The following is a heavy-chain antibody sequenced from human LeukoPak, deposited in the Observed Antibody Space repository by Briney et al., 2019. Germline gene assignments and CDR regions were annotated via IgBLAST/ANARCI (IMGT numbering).Heavy chain of an antibody. J-gene: IGHJ4*02. D-gene: IGHD3-22*01. CDR1: GYSFTGYY. CDR2: INPNSGGT. V-gene: IGHV1-2*04. Sequence: ASVKVSCKASGYSFTGYYMHWVRQAPGQGLEWMGWINPNSGGTNYAQKFQGWVTMTRDTSISTAYMELSRLRSDDTAVYYCARGVYCYDSSGYFDYWGQGTLVTVSS. CDR3: ARGVYCYDSSGYFDY.